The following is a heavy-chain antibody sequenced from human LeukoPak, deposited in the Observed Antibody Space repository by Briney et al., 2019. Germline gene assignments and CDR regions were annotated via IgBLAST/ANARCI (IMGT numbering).Heavy chain of an antibody. J-gene: IGHJ4*02. V-gene: IGHV4-34*01. CDR2: INHSGST. CDR1: GGSFSGYY. Sequence: SETLSLTCAVYGGSFSGYYWSWIRRPPGKGLEWIGEINHSGSTNYNPSLKSRVTISVDTSKNQFSLKLSSVTAADMAVYYCARDRSSGWDYWGQGTLVTVSS. D-gene: IGHD6-19*01. CDR3: ARDRSSGWDY.